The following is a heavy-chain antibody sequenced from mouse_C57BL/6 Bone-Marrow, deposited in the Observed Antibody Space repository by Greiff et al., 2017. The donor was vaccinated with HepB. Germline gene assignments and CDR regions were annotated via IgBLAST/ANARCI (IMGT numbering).Heavy chain of an antibody. CDR3: ATLWYFDV. CDR2: ISSGGSYT. V-gene: IGHV5-6*01. CDR1: GFTFSSYG. J-gene: IGHJ1*03. Sequence: EVQLVESGGDLVKPGGSLKLSCAASGFTFSSYGMSWVRQTPDKRLEWVATISSGGSYTYYPDSVKGRFTISRDNAKNTLYLQMSSLKSEDTAMYYCATLWYFDVWGTGTTVTVSS.